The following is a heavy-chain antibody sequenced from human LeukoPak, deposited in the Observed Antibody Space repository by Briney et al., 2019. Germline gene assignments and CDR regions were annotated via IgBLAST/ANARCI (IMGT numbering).Heavy chain of an antibody. Sequence: PGGSLRLSCAASGFTLSSYCMSWVRQAPGKGLEWVANIRDDGSEKYYVDPVKGRFTISRDNAKNSLYLQMSSLRAEDTAVYYCATGTGWRFDYWGKGTLVTVSS. D-gene: IGHD6-19*01. CDR1: GFTLSSYC. CDR3: ATGTGWRFDY. V-gene: IGHV3-7*01. J-gene: IGHJ4*02. CDR2: IRDDGSEK.